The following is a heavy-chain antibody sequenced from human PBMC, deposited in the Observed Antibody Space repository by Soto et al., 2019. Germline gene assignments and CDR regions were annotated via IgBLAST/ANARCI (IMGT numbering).Heavy chain of an antibody. J-gene: IGHJ4*02. Sequence: GGSLRLSCAASGFTFSSYAMSWVRQAPGKGLECVSAISGSGGITYYADAVKGRFTISRDNSMITLYLQMNSRRAEDTAVYYCAKDGSIAVAGPFDYWGQGTLVTVSS. V-gene: IGHV3-23*01. CDR3: AKDGSIAVAGPFDY. CDR1: GFTFSSYA. CDR2: ISGSGGIT. D-gene: IGHD6-19*01.